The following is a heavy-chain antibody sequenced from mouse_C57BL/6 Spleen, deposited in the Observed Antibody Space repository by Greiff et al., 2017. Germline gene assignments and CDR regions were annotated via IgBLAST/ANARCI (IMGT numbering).Heavy chain of an antibody. CDR1: GFSLTSYG. CDR2: IWRGGST. Sequence: VKLMESGPGLVQPSQSLSITCTVSGFSLTSYGVHWVRQSPGKGLEWLGVIWRGGSTDYNAAFMSRLSITKDNSKSQVFFKMNSLQADDTAIYYCAKNGGYGSSYGYFDVWGTGTTVTVSS. J-gene: IGHJ1*03. V-gene: IGHV2-5*01. CDR3: AKNGGYGSSYGYFDV. D-gene: IGHD1-1*01.